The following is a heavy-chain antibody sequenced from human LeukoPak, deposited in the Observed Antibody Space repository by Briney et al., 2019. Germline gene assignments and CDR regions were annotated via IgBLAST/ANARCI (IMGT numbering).Heavy chain of an antibody. CDR3: AKASGTTLTYGDY. Sequence: GGSLRLSCAASGFTFSSFAMNWVRQAPRKGLEWVSSINASGGSTYYADSVKGRFTISRDNSRNTLYLQMNSLRTEDTALYYCAKASGTTLTYGDYWGQGTLVTVSS. CDR1: GFTFSSFA. V-gene: IGHV3-23*01. D-gene: IGHD1-7*01. CDR2: INASGGST. J-gene: IGHJ4*02.